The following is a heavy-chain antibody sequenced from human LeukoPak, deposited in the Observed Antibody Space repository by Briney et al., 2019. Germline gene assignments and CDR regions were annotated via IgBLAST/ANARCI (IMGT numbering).Heavy chain of an antibody. CDR2: IYHSGST. J-gene: IGHJ3*02. CDR3: ARGGTAFDI. CDR1: GGSISSGHSS. V-gene: IGHV4-30-2*01. Sequence: TLSLTCAVSGGSISSGHSSWNWFRQPPGKGLEWIGYIYHSGSTYYNPSLKSRVAISVDKSKNQFSLKLRSVTAADTALYYCARGGTAFDIWGQGTMVTVSS. D-gene: IGHD1-26*01.